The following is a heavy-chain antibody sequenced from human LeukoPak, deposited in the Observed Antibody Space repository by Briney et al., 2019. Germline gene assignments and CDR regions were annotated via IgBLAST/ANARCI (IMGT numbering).Heavy chain of an antibody. CDR1: GGSISSSSYY. Sequence: SETLSLTCTVSGGSISSSSYYWGWIRQPPGKGLEWIGSIYYSGSTYYNPSLKSRVTISVDTSKNQFSLKLSSVTAADTAVYYCARDGTRVYGSGSYDPWGQGTLVTVSS. D-gene: IGHD3-10*01. J-gene: IGHJ5*02. V-gene: IGHV4-39*07. CDR2: IYYSGST. CDR3: ARDGTRVYGSGSYDP.